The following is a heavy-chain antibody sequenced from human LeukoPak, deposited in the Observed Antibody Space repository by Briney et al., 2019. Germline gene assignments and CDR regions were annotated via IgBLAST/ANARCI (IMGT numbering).Heavy chain of an antibody. J-gene: IGHJ4*02. CDR2: ISYDGNNK. CDR3: AKRNGF. D-gene: IGHD1-1*01. Sequence: GGSLRLSCAASGFTFSSYDMHRVRQAPGKGLEWVAIISYDGNNKYYADSVKGRFTISRDNSKNTLYLQMNSLRVEDTAVYYCAKRNGFWGQGTLVTVSS. V-gene: IGHV3-30*18. CDR1: GFTFSSYD.